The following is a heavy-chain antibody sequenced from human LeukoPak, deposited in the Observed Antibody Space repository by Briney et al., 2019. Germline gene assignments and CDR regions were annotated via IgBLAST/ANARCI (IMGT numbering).Heavy chain of an antibody. V-gene: IGHV5-51*01. Sequence: GESLKISCKGSGYSFTNYWIGWVRQMPGKGLEWMGIIYPGNSDTRYSPSFQGQVTISADKSISTAYLQWSSLRASDTAIYYCARHGYCTSTTCSSFDYWGQGTLVTVSS. CDR2: IYPGNSDT. CDR1: GYSFTNYW. CDR3: ARHGYCTSTTCSSFDY. J-gene: IGHJ4*02. D-gene: IGHD2-2*01.